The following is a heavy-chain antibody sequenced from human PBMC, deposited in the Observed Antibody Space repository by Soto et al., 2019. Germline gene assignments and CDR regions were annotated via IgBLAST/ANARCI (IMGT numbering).Heavy chain of an antibody. Sequence: QVQLQESGPGLVKPSETLSLTCKVSGDSISDYYWCWIRQSPGHGLEWIGYIYISGSNDSNPSLLSRETLTIDPSKNQLYLTLKSVTDAETAVYYCALDLGIGSGDFNIWGPGTVVTFYS. CDR2: IYISGSN. CDR3: ALDLGIGSGDFNI. V-gene: IGHV4-59*01. J-gene: IGHJ3*02. CDR1: GDSISDYY. D-gene: IGHD3-10*01.